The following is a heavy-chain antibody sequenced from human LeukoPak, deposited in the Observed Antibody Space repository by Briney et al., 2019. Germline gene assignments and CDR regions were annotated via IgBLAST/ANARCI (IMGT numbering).Heavy chain of an antibody. J-gene: IGHJ5*02. CDR3: ARDDYYDSSGYGGP. V-gene: IGHV1-2*02. Sequence: ASVKVSCTASGYTFTGYYMHWVRQAPGQGLEWMGWINPNSGGTNYAQKFQGRVTMTRDTSISTAYMELSRLRSDDTAVYYCARDDYYDSSGYGGPWGQGTLVTVSS. CDR1: GYTFTGYY. CDR2: INPNSGGT. D-gene: IGHD3-22*01.